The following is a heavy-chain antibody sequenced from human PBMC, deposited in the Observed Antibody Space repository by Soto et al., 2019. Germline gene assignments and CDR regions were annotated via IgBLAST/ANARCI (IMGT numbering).Heavy chain of an antibody. J-gene: IGHJ5*02. D-gene: IGHD3-22*01. Sequence: EMQLLESGGGLIQPGGSLRLSCAASGFTFSSYAMSWVRQAPGKGLEWISGFRGSGSNTYYADSVEGRFTISRDISKNTLYLHMNSLRPEDTAFYYCARSRGLVSRPLDLWGQGTLVTVSS. V-gene: IGHV3-23*01. CDR1: GFTFSSYA. CDR2: FRGSGSNT. CDR3: ARSRGLVSRPLDL.